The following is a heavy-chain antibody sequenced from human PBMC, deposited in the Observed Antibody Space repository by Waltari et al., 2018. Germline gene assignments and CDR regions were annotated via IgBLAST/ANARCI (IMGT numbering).Heavy chain of an antibody. CDR1: GHTFSGDC. CDR3: ATIGWEMATISGPSGGS. CDR2: ISPNRGTT. D-gene: IGHD5-12*01. V-gene: IGHV1-2*06. Sequence: VHLVQSGDEGKAPGASGTYSCRASGHTFSGDCIHWGRQAPGQGLEWMGRISPNRGTTNDAQKFQGRVTMTRDTSSSTAYMEVNRLRSDDTAVYYCATIGWEMATISGPSGGSWGQGTLVTVSS. J-gene: IGHJ5*02.